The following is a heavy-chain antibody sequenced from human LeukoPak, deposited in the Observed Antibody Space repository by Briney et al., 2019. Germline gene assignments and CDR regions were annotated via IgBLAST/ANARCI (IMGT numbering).Heavy chain of an antibody. Sequence: AGGSLRLSCAASGFSFNDYYMRWVRQAPGRGLDWISYISGSGRRIYYSDSVKGRFTISRDNAKNSLSLQMNSLRDDDTAVYYCVRMDGDYPYWGQGTVVTVSS. V-gene: IGHV3-11*01. D-gene: IGHD4-17*01. CDR2: ISGSGRRI. CDR3: VRMDGDYPY. J-gene: IGHJ4*02. CDR1: GFSFNDYY.